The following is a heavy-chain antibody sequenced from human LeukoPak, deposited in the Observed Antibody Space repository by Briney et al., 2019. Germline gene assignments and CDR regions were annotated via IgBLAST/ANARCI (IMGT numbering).Heavy chain of an antibody. D-gene: IGHD5-12*01. CDR1: GYSISSGYY. CDR3: ATRGGYSGYDPYNWFDP. CDR2: IYHSGST. Sequence: PSETLSLTCTVSGYSISSGYYWGWIRQPPGKGLEWIGSIYHSGSTNYNPSLKSRVTISVDTSKNQFSLKLSSVTAADTAVYYCATRGGYSGYDPYNWFDPWGQGTLVTVSS. V-gene: IGHV4-38-2*02. J-gene: IGHJ5*02.